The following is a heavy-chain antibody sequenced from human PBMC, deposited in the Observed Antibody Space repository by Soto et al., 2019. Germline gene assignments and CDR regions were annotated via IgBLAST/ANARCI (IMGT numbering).Heavy chain of an antibody. CDR1: GGSISSGGYY. D-gene: IGHD3-10*01. J-gene: IGHJ5*02. Sequence: SETLSLTCTVSGGSISSGGYYWSWIRQQPGKGLEWIGYIYYSGSTYYNPSLKSRVTISVDTSKNQFSLKLSSVTAADTAVYYCARLLWFGELFPNWFDPWGQGTLVTVSS. CDR3: ARLLWFGELFPNWFDP. V-gene: IGHV4-31*03. CDR2: IYYSGST.